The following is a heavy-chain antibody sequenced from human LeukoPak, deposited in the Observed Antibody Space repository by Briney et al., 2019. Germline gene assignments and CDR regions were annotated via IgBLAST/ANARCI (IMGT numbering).Heavy chain of an antibody. J-gene: IGHJ4*02. D-gene: IGHD6-13*01. CDR1: GYTFTSYW. V-gene: IGHV5-51*01. CDR2: IYPGDSDT. Sequence: GESLKISCKVSGYTFTSYWIGWVRQMPGKGLEWMGIIYPGDSDTRYSPSFQGQVTISADKSISTAYLQRSSLKASDTAMYYCARGPSGSSWYLGPQPFDYWGQGTLVTVSS. CDR3: ARGPSGSSWYLGPQPFDY.